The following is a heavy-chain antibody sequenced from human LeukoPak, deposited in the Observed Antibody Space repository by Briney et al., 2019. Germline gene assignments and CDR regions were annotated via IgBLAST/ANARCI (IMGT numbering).Heavy chain of an antibody. CDR3: ARETSDS. Sequence: ASVKVSCKASGYTFTSYFMHWVRQAPGQGLEWLGMINPSGSTTTYAQKFQGRVTMTRDTSTSTVYMELSSLRSEDTAVYYCARETSDSWGQGTLVSVSS. CDR1: GYTFTSYF. V-gene: IGHV1-46*01. CDR2: INPSGSTT. D-gene: IGHD1-1*01. J-gene: IGHJ5*01.